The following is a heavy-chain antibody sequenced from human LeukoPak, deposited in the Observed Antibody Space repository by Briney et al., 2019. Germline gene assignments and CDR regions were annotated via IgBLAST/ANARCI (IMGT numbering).Heavy chain of an antibody. V-gene: IGHV3-23*01. CDR3: AKARTPYVSGSLDY. Sequence: GGSLRLSCAASGFTFSSYAMSWVRQAPGKGPEWVSVVSGSGINTYYADSVKGRFTIFRDNSKNTLYLQMNNLRADDTAVFYCAKARTPYVSGSLDYWGQGTLATVSS. CDR2: VSGSGINT. CDR1: GFTFSSYA. J-gene: IGHJ4*02. D-gene: IGHD3-10*01.